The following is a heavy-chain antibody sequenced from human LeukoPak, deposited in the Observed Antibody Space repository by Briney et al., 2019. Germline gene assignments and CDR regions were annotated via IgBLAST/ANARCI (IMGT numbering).Heavy chain of an antibody. J-gene: IGHJ4*02. V-gene: IGHV4-34*01. D-gene: IGHD4-23*01. CDR3: AGESVSGDYGGGGHFDY. Sequence: SETLSLTCAVYGGSFSGYYWSWIRQPPGKGLEWIGEINHSGSTNYNPSLKSRVTISVDTSKNQFSLKLSSVTAADTAVYYCAGESVSGDYGGGGHFDYWGQGTLVTVSS. CDR2: INHSGST. CDR1: GGSFSGYY.